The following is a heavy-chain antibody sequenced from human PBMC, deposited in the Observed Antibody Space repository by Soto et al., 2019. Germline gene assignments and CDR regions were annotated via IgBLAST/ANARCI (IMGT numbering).Heavy chain of an antibody. D-gene: IGHD3-3*01. Sequence: SETLSLTCTVSGGSVSSNSYSWGWIRQPPGKGLEWIGYIYHSGSTYYNPSLKSRVTISVDTSKNQFSLKLSSVTAADTAVYYCARHSGTRGPTIFGVVIIPDYYYGMDVWGQGTTVTVSS. CDR1: GGSVSSNSYS. V-gene: IGHV4-39*01. CDR2: IYHSGST. CDR3: ARHSGTRGPTIFGVVIIPDYYYGMDV. J-gene: IGHJ6*02.